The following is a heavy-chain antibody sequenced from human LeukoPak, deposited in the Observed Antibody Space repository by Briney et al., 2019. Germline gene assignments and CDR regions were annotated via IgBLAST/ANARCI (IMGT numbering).Heavy chain of an antibody. D-gene: IGHD2-15*01. CDR1: GFTFSDYS. CDR3: ARGGGNCRGATCQRIDY. CDR2: TNGASTTI. Sequence: GGSLRLSCAASGFTFSDYSMSWVRQAPGKGLEWVSYTNGASTTIYYADSVKGRFTISRDNAKNSLYLQMDSLRAEDTAVYYCARGGGNCRGATCQRIDYWGQGTLVTVSS. V-gene: IGHV3-48*01. J-gene: IGHJ4*02.